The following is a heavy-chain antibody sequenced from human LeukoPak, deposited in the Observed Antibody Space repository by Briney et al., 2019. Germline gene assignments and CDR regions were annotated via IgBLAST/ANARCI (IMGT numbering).Heavy chain of an antibody. CDR1: GYTFTSYD. D-gene: IGHD2-2*01. J-gene: IGHJ4*02. V-gene: IGHV1-8*01. Sequence: ASVKVSCKASGYTFTSYDINWVRQATGQGLEWMGWMNPNSGNTGYAQKFQGRVTMTRNTSISTAYMELSSLRSEDTAVYYCARWDDYCTRANCYSDYWGQGTLVTVSS. CDR3: ARWDDYCTRANCYSDY. CDR2: MNPNSGNT.